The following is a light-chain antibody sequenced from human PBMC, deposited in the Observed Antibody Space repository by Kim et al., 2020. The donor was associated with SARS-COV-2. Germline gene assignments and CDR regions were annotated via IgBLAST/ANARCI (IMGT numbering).Light chain of an antibody. CDR2: YNSDSVK. CDR1: SGPTVGTIR. J-gene: IGLJ2*01. Sequence: LPWNLRSGPTVGTIRIDLDKQKAGSTPQYRLKYNSDSVKQPGSGVPNRFSGSKGASATAGILPTSGRQSEDEAVYYCMIWHSSAVVFGGGTQLTVL. CDR3: MIWHSSAVV. V-gene: IGLV5-45*01.